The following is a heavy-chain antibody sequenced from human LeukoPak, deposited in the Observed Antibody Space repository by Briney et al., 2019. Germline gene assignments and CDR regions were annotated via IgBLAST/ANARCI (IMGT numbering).Heavy chain of an antibody. CDR2: VSYSGST. CDR1: GGSISNYY. CDR3: AREGYYYGMDV. V-gene: IGHV4-59*01. J-gene: IGHJ6*02. Sequence: SETLSLTCTVSGGSISNYYWNWIRQPPGKGLEWIGYVSYSGSTNYNPSLKSRVTISVDTSKNQFSLKLSSVTAADTAVYYCAREGYYYGMDVWGQGTTVTDSS.